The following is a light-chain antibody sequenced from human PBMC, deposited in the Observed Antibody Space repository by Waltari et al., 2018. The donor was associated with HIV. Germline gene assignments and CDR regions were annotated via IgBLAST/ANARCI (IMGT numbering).Light chain of an antibody. Sequence: QSALTQPRSVSGSPGQSVPIPCTGTSSDVGGYDYFSWYQHHPGKDPQLIIYHVTKRPSGVPDRFSGSKSGNTASLTISGLQAEDESDYYCCSYAGYSSYVFGTGTEVTV. CDR1: SSDVGGYDY. CDR2: HVT. CDR3: CSYAGYSSYV. J-gene: IGLJ1*01. V-gene: IGLV2-11*01.